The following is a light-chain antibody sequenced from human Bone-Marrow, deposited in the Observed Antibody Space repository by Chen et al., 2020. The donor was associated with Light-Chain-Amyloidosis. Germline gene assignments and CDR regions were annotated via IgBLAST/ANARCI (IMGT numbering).Light chain of an antibody. V-gene: IGLV2-8*01. J-gene: IGLJ2*01. Sequence: SALTLPPPASASPRPSVTFPSSGTSSDVGGYNYVSWYQQHPGKAPKLMIYEVSKRPSGVPDRFSGSKSGNTASLTVSGLQAEDEADYYCSSYAGSNNVVFGGGTKLTVL. CDR2: EVS. CDR3: SSYAGSNNVV. CDR1: SSDVGGYNY.